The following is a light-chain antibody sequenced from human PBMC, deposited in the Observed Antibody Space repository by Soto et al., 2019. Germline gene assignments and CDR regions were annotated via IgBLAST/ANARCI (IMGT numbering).Light chain of an antibody. V-gene: IGKV3-20*01. CDR3: QQYGNSPLT. CDR2: GTS. CDR1: GRIYSAY. J-gene: IGKJ5*01. Sequence: EGVVTRCRGPRSLSLCERATLSGRASGRIYSAYLGWYQQKPGQAPRLLIYGTSSRATGIPDRFSGSGSGTDFTLTISRLEPEDFAVYYCQQYGNSPLTFGQGTRLEIK.